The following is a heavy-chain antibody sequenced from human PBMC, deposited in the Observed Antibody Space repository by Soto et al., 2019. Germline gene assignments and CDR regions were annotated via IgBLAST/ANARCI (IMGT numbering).Heavy chain of an antibody. D-gene: IGHD3-22*01. V-gene: IGHV1-18*04. CDR2: ISAYNGNT. J-gene: IGHJ3*02. CDR1: GYTFTSYG. Sequence: ASEKVSCKASGYTFTSYGISWVRQAPGQGLEWMGWISAYNGNTNYAQKLQGRVTMTTDTSTSTAYMELRSLRSDDTAVYYCARDLAYDSSASRAFDIWGQGTMVTVSS. CDR3: ARDLAYDSSASRAFDI.